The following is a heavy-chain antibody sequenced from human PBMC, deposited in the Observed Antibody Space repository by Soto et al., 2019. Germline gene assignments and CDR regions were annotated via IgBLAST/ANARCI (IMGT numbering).Heavy chain of an antibody. D-gene: IGHD3-22*01. Sequence: PSETLSLTCTVSGGSFSPNYWSWIRQPPGKGLEWVGYIYYGGTTSYNPSLQSRVTISVDRSKNQFSLKLSSVTAADTAVYYCARGGVDYYDSSGYYFSPYYFDYWGQGTLVIVSS. CDR3: ARGGVDYYDSSGYYFSPYYFDY. CDR2: IYYGGTT. V-gene: IGHV4-59*12. J-gene: IGHJ4*02. CDR1: GGSFSPNY.